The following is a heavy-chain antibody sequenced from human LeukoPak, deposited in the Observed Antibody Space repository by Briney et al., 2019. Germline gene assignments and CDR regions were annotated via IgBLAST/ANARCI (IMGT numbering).Heavy chain of an antibody. D-gene: IGHD3-10*01. Sequence: KSGGSLRLSCAASGFTFSSYSMNWVRQAPGKGLEWVSSISSGSTYIYYADSVKGRFTISRDNAKNSLYLQMNSLRAEDTAVYYCARDRHYYGSGSSAEADAFDIWGQGTMVTVSS. V-gene: IGHV3-21*01. CDR3: ARDRHYYGSGSSAEADAFDI. CDR2: ISSGSTYI. CDR1: GFTFSSYS. J-gene: IGHJ3*02.